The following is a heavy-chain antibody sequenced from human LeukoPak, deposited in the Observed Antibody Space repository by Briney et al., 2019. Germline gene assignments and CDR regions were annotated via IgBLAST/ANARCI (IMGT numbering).Heavy chain of an antibody. V-gene: IGHV3-23*01. J-gene: IGHJ3*02. CDR1: GFTFSSYG. Sequence: GGSLRLSCAASGFTFSSYGMSWVRQVPGKGLEWVSATSGPGGITYYADSVKGRFTISRDNSKNTLFLQMNSLRAEDTAVYYCAKGRDWGSYRYHAFDIWGQGTMVTVSS. CDR2: TSGPGGIT. D-gene: IGHD3-16*02. CDR3: AKGRDWGSYRYHAFDI.